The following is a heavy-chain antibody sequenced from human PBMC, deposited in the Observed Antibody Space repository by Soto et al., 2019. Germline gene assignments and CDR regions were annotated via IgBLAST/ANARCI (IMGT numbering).Heavy chain of an antibody. Sequence: PSETLSLTCAVYGGSFSGYYWSWIRQPPGKGLEWIGEINHSGSTNYNPSLKSRVTISVDTSKNQFSLKLSSVTAADTAVYYCARGGQMATIPQHRLGYGYWGQGTLVTVSS. CDR1: GGSFSGYY. J-gene: IGHJ4*02. CDR2: INHSGST. V-gene: IGHV4-34*01. D-gene: IGHD5-12*01. CDR3: ARGGQMATIPQHRLGYGY.